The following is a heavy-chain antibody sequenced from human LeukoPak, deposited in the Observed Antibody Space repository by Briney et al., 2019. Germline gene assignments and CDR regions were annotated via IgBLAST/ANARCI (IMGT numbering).Heavy chain of an antibody. J-gene: IGHJ6*03. CDR2: IYYSGNT. Sequence: SETLSLTCTVSGGSISSYYWSWIRQPPGKGLEWIGYIYYSGNTNYNPSLKSRVTMSVDTSKNQFSLKLSSVTAADTAVYYCAREGIQLWNYYYYYMDVWGKGTTVTISS. V-gene: IGHV4-59*12. CDR1: GGSISSYY. CDR3: AREGIQLWNYYYYYMDV. D-gene: IGHD5-18*01.